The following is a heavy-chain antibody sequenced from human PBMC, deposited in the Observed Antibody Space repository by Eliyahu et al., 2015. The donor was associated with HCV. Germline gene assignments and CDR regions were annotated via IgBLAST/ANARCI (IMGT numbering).Heavy chain of an antibody. Sequence: VESGGGVVQPGXSLRLSCAASGFTFSSXGMHWVRQAPGKGLEWVAVISYDGSNKYYADSVKGRFTISRDNSKNTLYLQMNSLRAEDTAVYYCAKPARGGGYCSSTSCYYDYWGQGTLVTVSS. D-gene: IGHD2-2*01. J-gene: IGHJ4*02. CDR2: ISYDGSNK. CDR1: GFTFSSXG. V-gene: IGHV3-30*18. CDR3: AKPARGGGYCSSTSCYYDY.